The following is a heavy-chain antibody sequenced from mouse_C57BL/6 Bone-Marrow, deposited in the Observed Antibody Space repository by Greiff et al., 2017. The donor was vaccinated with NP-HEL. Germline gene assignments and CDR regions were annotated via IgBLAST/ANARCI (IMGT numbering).Heavy chain of an antibody. D-gene: IGHD2-4*01. CDR1: GFTFSSYG. Sequence: EVQLVESGGDLVKPGGSLKLSFAASGFTFSSYGMSWVRQTPDKRLEWVATISSGGSYPYYPDSVKGRFTISRDNAKNTLYRQMSSLKSEDTAMYYCASPYDYDVAWFAYWGQGTLVTVSA. J-gene: IGHJ3*01. CDR3: ASPYDYDVAWFAY. CDR2: ISSGGSYP. V-gene: IGHV5-6*01.